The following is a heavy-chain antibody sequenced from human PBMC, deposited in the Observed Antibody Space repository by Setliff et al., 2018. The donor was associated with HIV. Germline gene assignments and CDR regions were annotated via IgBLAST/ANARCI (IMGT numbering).Heavy chain of an antibody. V-gene: IGHV4-61*02. J-gene: IGHJ6*03. CDR3: ARGPRPVDVDYYYMDV. Sequence: SETLSLTCTVSGGSISSGSYYWSWIRQPAGKGLEWIGRIFASGSTNYNPSLKSRVTISLDTSKYQFSLKLTSVPAADTAVYYCARGPRPVDVDYYYMDVWGKGTTVTVSS. CDR2: IFASGST. CDR1: GGSISSGSYY.